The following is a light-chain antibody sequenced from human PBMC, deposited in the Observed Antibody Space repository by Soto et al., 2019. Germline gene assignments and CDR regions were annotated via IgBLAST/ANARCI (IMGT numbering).Light chain of an antibody. V-gene: IGKV1-5*03. CDR2: KAS. Sequence: DIQMTQSPSSLSASVGERVTITCRASQSITSYLNWYQQKPGKAPKLLIYKASTLKSGVPSRFSGSGSGTEFTLTISSLQPDDFAVYYCQQFHISRTFGQGTKVDIK. J-gene: IGKJ1*01. CDR1: QSITSY. CDR3: QQFHISRT.